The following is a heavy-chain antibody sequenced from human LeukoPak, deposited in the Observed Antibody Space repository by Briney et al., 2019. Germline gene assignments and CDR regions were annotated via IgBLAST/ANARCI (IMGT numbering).Heavy chain of an antibody. J-gene: IGHJ6*04. Sequence: PSETLSLTCTVSGGSIIISYWSWIRQPAGKGLEWIGRIYISGYTEYNPSLKSRATISIDKSMKQFSLNLTSVTAADTAIYYCALAAEWVSPSVWGKGTSVTVSS. CDR2: IYISGYT. V-gene: IGHV4-4*07. CDR1: GGSIIISY. D-gene: IGHD3-3*01. CDR3: ALAAEWVSPSV.